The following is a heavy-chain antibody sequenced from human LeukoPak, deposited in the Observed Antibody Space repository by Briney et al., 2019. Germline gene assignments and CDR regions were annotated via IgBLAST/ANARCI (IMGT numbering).Heavy chain of an antibody. CDR2: IYYSGST. V-gene: IGHV4-39*07. Sequence: PSETLSLTCTVSGGSISSSSYYWGWIRQPPGKGLEWIGSIYYSGSTYYNPSLKSRVTISVDTSKNQFSLKLSSVTAADTAVYYCARVGITMVRGVIIRYLYFDYWGQGTLVTVSS. CDR1: GGSISSSSYY. J-gene: IGHJ4*02. D-gene: IGHD3-10*01. CDR3: ARVGITMVRGVIIRYLYFDY.